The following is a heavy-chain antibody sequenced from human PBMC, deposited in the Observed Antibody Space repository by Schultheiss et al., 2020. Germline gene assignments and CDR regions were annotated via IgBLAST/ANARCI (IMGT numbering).Heavy chain of an antibody. CDR2: IIPIFGTA. Sequence: SVKVSCKASGGTFSSYAISWVRQAPGQGLEWMGGIIPIFGTANYAQKFQGRVTMTRDTSTSTVYMELSSLRSEDTAVYYCARVSGDYVTYYYYGMDVWGQGTTVTVSS. V-gene: IGHV1-69*05. CDR1: GGTFSSYA. D-gene: IGHD4-17*01. J-gene: IGHJ6*02. CDR3: ARVSGDYVTYYYYGMDV.